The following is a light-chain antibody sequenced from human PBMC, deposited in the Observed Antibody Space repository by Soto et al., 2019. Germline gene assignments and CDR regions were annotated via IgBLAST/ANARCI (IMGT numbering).Light chain of an antibody. CDR2: SAS. Sequence: DIQMTQSPSSLSASVGDRVTITCRASQDISVYLAWYQQKPGKVPKLLIYSASTFQSGVPSRFSGSGSGTDFTLTISSLQPEDVATYYCQKFNTAPLTFGQGTRLEMK. CDR3: QKFNTAPLT. V-gene: IGKV1-27*01. J-gene: IGKJ5*01. CDR1: QDISVY.